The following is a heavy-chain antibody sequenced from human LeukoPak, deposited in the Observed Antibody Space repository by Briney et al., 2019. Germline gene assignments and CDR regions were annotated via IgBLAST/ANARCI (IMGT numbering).Heavy chain of an antibody. CDR3: AKNYDILTGQIDY. D-gene: IGHD3-9*01. Sequence: GGSLRLSCAASGFTFSSYEMNWVRQAPGKGLEWVSYISSSGSTIYYADSVKGRFTISRDNAKNSLYLQMNSLRAEDTAVYYCAKNYDILTGQIDYWGQGTLVTVSS. CDR2: ISSSGSTI. CDR1: GFTFSSYE. V-gene: IGHV3-48*03. J-gene: IGHJ4*02.